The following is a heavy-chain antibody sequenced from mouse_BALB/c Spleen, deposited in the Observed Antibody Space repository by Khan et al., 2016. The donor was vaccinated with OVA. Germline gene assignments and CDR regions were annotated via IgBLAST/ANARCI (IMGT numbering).Heavy chain of an antibody. CDR3: ARREKYGYDPYWFAY. Sequence: QVRLQQSGAELVRPGASVKLSCKASGYTFTSYWMNWVRQRPKQGLEWLGKINPSDSESHYNQMFNDKATLTVDKSSGTAYMKLSSLTSEDSAVYYCARREKYGYDPYWFAYWGQGTLVTVSA. CDR1: GYTFTSYW. D-gene: IGHD2-2*01. CDR2: INPSDSES. V-gene: IGHV1-52*01. J-gene: IGHJ3*01.